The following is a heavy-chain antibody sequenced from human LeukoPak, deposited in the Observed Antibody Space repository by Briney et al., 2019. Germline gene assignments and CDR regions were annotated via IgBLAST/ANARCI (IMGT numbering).Heavy chain of an antibody. D-gene: IGHD3-10*01. V-gene: IGHV4-34*01. CDR2: INHSGST. Sequence: PSETLSLTCTVSGGSISSYYWNWIRQPPGKGLEWIGEINHSGSTNYNPSLKSRVTISVDTSKKQFSLKLTSVTAADTAVYYCVRHDYYGSLNWFDPWGQGTLITVSS. J-gene: IGHJ5*02. CDR1: GGSISSYY. CDR3: VRHDYYGSLNWFDP.